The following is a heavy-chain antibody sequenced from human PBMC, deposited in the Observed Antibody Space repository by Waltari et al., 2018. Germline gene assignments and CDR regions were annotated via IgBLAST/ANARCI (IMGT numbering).Heavy chain of an antibody. CDR2: INPRGGST. Sequence: QVQLVQSGAEVKKPGASVKVSCKASGYTFTSYYMHWVRQAPGQGLEGMGIINPRGGSTSYAQKVQGRVTMTRDTSTSTVYMELSSLRSEDTAVYYCAAAREFDYWGQGTLVTVSS. V-gene: IGHV1-46*01. D-gene: IGHD6-6*01. CDR3: AAAREFDY. J-gene: IGHJ4*02. CDR1: GYTFTSYY.